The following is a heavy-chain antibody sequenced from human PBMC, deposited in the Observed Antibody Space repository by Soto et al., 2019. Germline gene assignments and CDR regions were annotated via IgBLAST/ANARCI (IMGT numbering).Heavy chain of an antibody. Sequence: QITLKESGPTLVEPTQPLTLTCTYSGFSLRTTGVGVGWIRQPPGKALGWLGIIYWNDDKRYSPSLKNRFTLTSDISKSQVVLTMTNMDPVDTATYYCAHTWGLPFDYWGQGTLVIVSS. CDR3: AHTWGLPFDY. J-gene: IGHJ4*02. CDR1: GFSLRTTGVG. V-gene: IGHV2-5*01. CDR2: IYWNDDK. D-gene: IGHD3-16*01.